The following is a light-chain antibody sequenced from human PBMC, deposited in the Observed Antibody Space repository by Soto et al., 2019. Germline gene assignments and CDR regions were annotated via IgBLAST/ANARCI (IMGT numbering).Light chain of an antibody. Sequence: DIVMTQSPDSLAVSLGERATINCKSSQSVLYSSNNKNYLGWYQQKPGQTPKLLIYWASTRDSGVPDRFSGSGXGXDXXXXXSXLXAEDVAVYYCQQYYSPPYTFGQGTRLEIK. CDR3: QQYYSPPYT. J-gene: IGKJ2*01. CDR1: QSVLYSSNNKNY. CDR2: WAS. V-gene: IGKV4-1*01.